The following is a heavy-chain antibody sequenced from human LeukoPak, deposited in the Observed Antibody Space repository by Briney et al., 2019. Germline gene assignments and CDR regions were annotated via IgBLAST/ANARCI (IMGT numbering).Heavy chain of an antibody. D-gene: IGHD3-22*01. V-gene: IGHV3-23*01. CDR1: GFTFSSYA. CDR3: AKDPRDYDSSGYYLYYFDY. Sequence: PGGSLRLSCAASGFTFSSYAMSWVRQAPGKGLERVSAISGSVGSTYYADSVKGRFTIARDNSKNTVNLQMNSLRAEDPAVYYCAKDPRDYDSSGYYLYYFDYWGQGTLVTVSS. J-gene: IGHJ4*02. CDR2: ISGSVGST.